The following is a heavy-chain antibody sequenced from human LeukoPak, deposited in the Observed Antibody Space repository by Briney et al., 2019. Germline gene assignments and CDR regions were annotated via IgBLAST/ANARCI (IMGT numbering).Heavy chain of an antibody. V-gene: IGHV4-59*08. Sequence: PSETLSLTCTVSGGPIISYYWSWIRQAPGKGLEWIGSIYYNGTTHYNPSLKSRVTISVDTSKKQFSLRLSSVTAADTAVYYCARRGGFYCAGGRCAHYYFDYWGRGTLVSVSS. D-gene: IGHD2-15*01. CDR2: IYYNGTT. CDR3: ARRGGFYCAGGRCAHYYFDY. CDR1: GGPIISYY. J-gene: IGHJ4*02.